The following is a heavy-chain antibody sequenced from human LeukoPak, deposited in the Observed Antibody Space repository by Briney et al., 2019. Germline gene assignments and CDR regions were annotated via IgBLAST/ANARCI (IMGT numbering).Heavy chain of an antibody. Sequence: ASVKVSCKASGYTFTGYYMHWVRQAPGQGLEWMGWVNPNSGGTNYAQKFQGRVTMTRDTSISTAYMELSRLRSDDTAVYYCARGPNTSLGPFDWLLYKESSQMFDYWGQGTLVTVSS. D-gene: IGHD3-9*01. CDR1: GYTFTGYY. J-gene: IGHJ4*02. V-gene: IGHV1-2*02. CDR3: ARGPNTSLGPFDWLLYKESSQMFDY. CDR2: VNPNSGGT.